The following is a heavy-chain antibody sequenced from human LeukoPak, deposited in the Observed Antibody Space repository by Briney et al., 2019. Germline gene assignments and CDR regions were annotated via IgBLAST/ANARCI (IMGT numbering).Heavy chain of an antibody. CDR3: ARAVGYSYPNWFDP. D-gene: IGHD5-18*01. V-gene: IGHV4-59*08. J-gene: IGHJ5*02. Sequence: SETLSLTCTVSGDSISSYYWSWIRQPPGKGLEWIGYIYYSGSTNYNPSLKSRVTISVDTSKNQFSLKLSSVTAADTAVYYCARAVGYSYPNWFDPWGQGTLVTVSS. CDR2: IYYSGST. CDR1: GDSISSYY.